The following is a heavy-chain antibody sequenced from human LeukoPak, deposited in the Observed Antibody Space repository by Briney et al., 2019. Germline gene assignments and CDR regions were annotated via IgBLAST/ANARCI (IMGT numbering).Heavy chain of an antibody. D-gene: IGHD5-18*01. V-gene: IGHV4-30-4*01. CDR3: ARDCTDTAMVSNWYFDL. J-gene: IGHJ2*01. CDR2: IYYSGST. CDR1: GGSISSGDYY. Sequence: PSETLSLTCTVSGGSISSGDYYWSWIRQPPGKGLEWIGYIYYSGSTYYNPSLKSRVTISVDTSKNQFSLKLSSVTAADTAVYYCARDCTDTAMVSNWYFDLWGRGTLVTVSS.